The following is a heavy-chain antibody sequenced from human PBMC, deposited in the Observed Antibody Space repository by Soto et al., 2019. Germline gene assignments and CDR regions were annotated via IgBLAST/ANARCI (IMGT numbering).Heavy chain of an antibody. J-gene: IGHJ4*02. Sequence: GGSLRLSCSAPGFIFSESTIYWVRQVPGKGLEAISAVSTSGRSTYYADSVKDRFTISRDNSKNTLFLQMGSLRPEDMAIYYCVKQAHGLDGVAFDYWGQGTQVTVSS. CDR3: VKQAHGLDGVAFDY. V-gene: IGHV3-64D*06. CDR2: VSTSGRST. CDR1: GFIFSEST. D-gene: IGHD2-15*01.